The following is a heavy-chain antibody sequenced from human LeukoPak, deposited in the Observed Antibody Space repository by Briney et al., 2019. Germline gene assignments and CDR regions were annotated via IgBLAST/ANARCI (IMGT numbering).Heavy chain of an antibody. CDR1: GGSFSGYY. Sequence: SETLSLTCAVYGGSFSGYYWSWIRQPPGKGLEWIGEINHSGSTNYNPSLKSRVTISVDTSKNQFSLKLSSVTAADTAVYYCAREGSSWYRSFAYWGQGTLVTVSS. V-gene: IGHV4-34*01. CDR3: AREGSSWYRSFAY. CDR2: INHSGST. D-gene: IGHD6-13*01. J-gene: IGHJ4*02.